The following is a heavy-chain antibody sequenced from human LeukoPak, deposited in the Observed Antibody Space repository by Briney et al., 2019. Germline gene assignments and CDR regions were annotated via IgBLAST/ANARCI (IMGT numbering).Heavy chain of an antibody. D-gene: IGHD3-10*01. J-gene: IGHJ6*02. CDR2: ISAYNGNT. CDR3: ARGQTMVRGVTATYYYYYGMDV. CDR1: GYTFTSYG. V-gene: IGHV1-18*01. Sequence: GASVKVSCKASGYTFTSYGMTWVRQAPGQGLEWMGWISAYNGNTNYAQKLQGRVTMTTDTSTSTAYMELRSLRSDDTAVYYCARGQTMVRGVTATYYYYYGMDVWGQGTTVTVSS.